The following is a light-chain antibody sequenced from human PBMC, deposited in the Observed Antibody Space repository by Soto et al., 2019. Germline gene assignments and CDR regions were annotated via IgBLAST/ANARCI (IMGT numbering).Light chain of an antibody. V-gene: IGKV1-39*01. CDR1: ESISRY. Sequence: DIQMTQSPSSLSASVGDRVTITCRASESISRYLNWYQQKPGKAPKLLIFGASRLQSGVPSRFSGSGSGADFTLTISSLQPEDFATYCRQQSYSKPFTFGQGTQLEIK. CDR2: GAS. J-gene: IGKJ2*01. CDR3: QQSYSKPFT.